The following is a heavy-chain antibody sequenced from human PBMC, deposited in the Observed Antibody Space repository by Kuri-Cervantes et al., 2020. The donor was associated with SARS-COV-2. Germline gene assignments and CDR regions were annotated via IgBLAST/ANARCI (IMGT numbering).Heavy chain of an antibody. CDR3: ASITGTTEWFDP. CDR2: IIPIFGTA. V-gene: IGHV1-69*05. Sequence: PVKVSCKASGGTFSSYAISWVRQAPGQGLEWMGGIIPIFGTANYAQKFQGRVTITTDESTSTAYMELSSLRSEDTAVYYCASITGTTEWFDPWGQGTLVTVSS. J-gene: IGHJ5*02. D-gene: IGHD1-20*01. CDR1: GGTFSSYA.